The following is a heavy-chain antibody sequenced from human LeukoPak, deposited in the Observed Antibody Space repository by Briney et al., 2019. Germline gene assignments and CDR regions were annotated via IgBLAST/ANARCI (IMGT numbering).Heavy chain of an antibody. CDR3: ARPEMSIAAAGDAFDI. CDR2: INHSGST. D-gene: IGHD6-13*01. Sequence: SETLSLTCTVSGGSISSYYWSWIRQPPGKGLEWIGEINHSGSTNYNPSLKSRVTISVDTSKNQFSLKLSSVTAADTAVYYCARPEMSIAAAGDAFDIWGQGTMVTVSS. J-gene: IGHJ3*02. CDR1: GGSISSYY. V-gene: IGHV4-34*01.